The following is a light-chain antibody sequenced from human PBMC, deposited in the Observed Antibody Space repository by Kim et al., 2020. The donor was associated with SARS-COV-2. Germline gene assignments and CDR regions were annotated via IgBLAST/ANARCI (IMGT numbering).Light chain of an antibody. Sequence: IPISCTGTSSDVGNYNLVSCYQQYPGKAPKLMIYEVSKRPSGVSNRFSGFKSGNTASLTISGLQAEDEADYYCCSYAGSSTFVVFGGGTQLTVL. V-gene: IGLV2-23*02. J-gene: IGLJ2*01. CDR2: EVS. CDR3: CSYAGSSTFVV. CDR1: SSDVGNYNL.